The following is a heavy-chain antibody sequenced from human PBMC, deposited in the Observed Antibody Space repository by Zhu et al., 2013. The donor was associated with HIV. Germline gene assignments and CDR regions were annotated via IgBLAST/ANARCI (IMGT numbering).Heavy chain of an antibody. V-gene: IGHV1-18*01. D-gene: IGHD2-21*01. CDR2: ISAYNGDT. CDR3: ARDRGGGSPGY. Sequence: QVQLVQSGAEVKKPGASVKVSCKASGYTLSTFGISWVRQAPGQGLEWMGWISAYNGDTNYAQRFQGRVTMTTDTSTNTAYMELRNLRSDDTAVYYCARDRGGGSPGYWGQGTLVTVSS. J-gene: IGHJ4*02. CDR1: GYTLSTFG.